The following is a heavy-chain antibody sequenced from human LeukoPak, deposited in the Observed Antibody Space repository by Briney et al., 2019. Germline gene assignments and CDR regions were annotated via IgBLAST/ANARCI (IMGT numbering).Heavy chain of an antibody. V-gene: IGHV3-74*01. J-gene: IGHJ4*02. CDR1: GFTLSSYW. CDR3: AKSGGGYLDY. D-gene: IGHD2-8*02. CDR2: ISSDGNTI. Sequence: PGGSLRLSCAASGFTLSSYWMHWVRQAPGKGLIWVSRISSDGNTINYADSVKGRFTISRDNAKNTVYLQMNNLRAEDTAMYYCAKSGGGYLDYWGQGTLVTVSS.